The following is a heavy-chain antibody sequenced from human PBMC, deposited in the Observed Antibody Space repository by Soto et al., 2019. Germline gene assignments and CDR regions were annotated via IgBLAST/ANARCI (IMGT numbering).Heavy chain of an antibody. J-gene: IGHJ4*02. CDR1: GGAFSSYA. CDR2: IIPIFGTT. Sequence: GASVKVSCKACGGAFSSYAISWVRQAPGQGLEWMGVIIPIFGTTNYAQKFQGRVTMTADESTSSAYMKVSSLRSEDTAVYYCISTLGARFDYWGQGTLVTVSS. D-gene: IGHD3-3*02. CDR3: ISTLGARFDY. V-gene: IGHV1-69*13.